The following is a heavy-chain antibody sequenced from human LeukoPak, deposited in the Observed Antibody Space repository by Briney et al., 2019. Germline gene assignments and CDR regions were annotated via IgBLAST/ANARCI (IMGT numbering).Heavy chain of an antibody. V-gene: IGHV3-23*01. CDR3: AKTSQYAYYFDY. CDR2: ISGSGGST. Sequence: RGCLRLSCAASGFTFSTNALSWVRQAPGKGREWVSAISGSGGSTYYADSVKGRFTISRDNSKSTLYLQMNSLRAEDTAVYYCAKTSQYAYYFDYWGQGTLVTVSS. J-gene: IGHJ4*02. CDR1: GFTFSTNA.